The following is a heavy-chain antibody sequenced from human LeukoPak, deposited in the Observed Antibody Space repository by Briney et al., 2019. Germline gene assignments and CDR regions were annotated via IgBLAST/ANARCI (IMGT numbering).Heavy chain of an antibody. J-gene: IGHJ4*02. D-gene: IGHD6-6*01. V-gene: IGHV4-30-2*01. CDR1: GDSISSGAYS. CDR2: IFHTGST. Sequence: SQTLSLTCVVSGDSISSGAYSWSWIRQPPGKGLEWVGYIFHTGSTFYNPSLKTRVTISVDNSKNQFSLKLSSVTAADTAVYYCARDIGSSSAPEEFDYWGQGTLVTVSS. CDR3: ARDIGSSSAPEEFDY.